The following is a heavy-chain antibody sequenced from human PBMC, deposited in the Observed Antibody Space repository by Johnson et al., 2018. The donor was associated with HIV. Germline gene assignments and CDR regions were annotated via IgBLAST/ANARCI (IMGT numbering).Heavy chain of an antibody. V-gene: IGHV3-33*01. J-gene: IGHJ3*02. Sequence: QEKLVESGGGVVQPGRSLRLSCAASGFTFSSYGMHWVRQAPGKGLEWVAGLWYDGRNKYYADSVQGRFTISRDNSKNTLYVQMNSLRAEDTAVYYCARYSGSARAFDIWGQGTMVTVSS. CDR3: ARYSGSARAFDI. D-gene: IGHD1-26*01. CDR2: LWYDGRNK. CDR1: GFTFSSYG.